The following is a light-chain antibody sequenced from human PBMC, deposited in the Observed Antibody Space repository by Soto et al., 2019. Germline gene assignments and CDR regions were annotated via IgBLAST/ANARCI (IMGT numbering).Light chain of an antibody. J-gene: IGKJ1*01. CDR1: QSVSSSY. CDR3: QQYDSSPKT. Sequence: EIVLTQSPGTLSLSPGERATLSCRASQSVSSSYLAWYQQKPGQAHRLLIYGASSRATGIPDRFSGSGSGTDFTLTIRRLEPEDFAVYYCQQYDSSPKTFGQGTKVDIK. V-gene: IGKV3-20*01. CDR2: GAS.